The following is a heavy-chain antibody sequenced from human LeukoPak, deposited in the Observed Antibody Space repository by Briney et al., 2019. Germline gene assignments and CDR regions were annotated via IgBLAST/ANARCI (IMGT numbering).Heavy chain of an antibody. Sequence: SETLFLTCTVSGGSVSSHFWSWIRQPPGKGLEWIGYIYSSGITNYNPSLKSRVTMSVDTSKNQFSLMLRSVTAADTAVYYCARDHLPAGAPGYYMDVWGKGTTVTVSS. J-gene: IGHJ6*03. CDR3: ARDHLPAGAPGYYMDV. V-gene: IGHV4-59*02. D-gene: IGHD4/OR15-4a*01. CDR1: GGSVSSHF. CDR2: IYSSGIT.